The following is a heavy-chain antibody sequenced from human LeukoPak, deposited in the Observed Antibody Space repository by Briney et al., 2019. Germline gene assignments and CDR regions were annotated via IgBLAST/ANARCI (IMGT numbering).Heavy chain of an antibody. V-gene: IGHV3-15*01. CDR2: IKSKTDGGIT. J-gene: IGHJ4*02. CDR3: TTENYSGYDYVDY. CDR1: GFTFSSYD. D-gene: IGHD5-12*01. Sequence: PGGSLRLSCAASGFTFSSYDMHWVRQAPGKGLEWVGRIKSKTDGGITDYAAPVKGRFTISRDDSKNTLYLQMNSLKTEDTAVYYCTTENYSGYDYVDYWGQGTLVTVSS.